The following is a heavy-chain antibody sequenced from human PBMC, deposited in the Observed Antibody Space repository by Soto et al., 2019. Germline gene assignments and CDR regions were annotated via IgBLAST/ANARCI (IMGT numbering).Heavy chain of an antibody. CDR3: ARQIYDSDTGPNCQYYFHX. CDR2: IDPSDSQT. V-gene: IGHV5-10-1*01. D-gene: IGHD3-22*01. CDR1: GYSVAGYW. J-gene: IGHJ4*02. Sequence: GEALKISCKGSGYSVAGYWITWVRQKPGKGVEWMGRIDPSDSQTYYRTSFRGNVTISVTKSIPTVFLQWSSLRDSDTAMYYCARQIYDSDTGPNCQYYFHXWGQVTPVTVSX.